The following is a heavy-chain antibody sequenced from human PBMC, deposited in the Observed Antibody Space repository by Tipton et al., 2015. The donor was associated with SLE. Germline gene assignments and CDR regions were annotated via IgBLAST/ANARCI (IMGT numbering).Heavy chain of an antibody. Sequence: TLSLTCTVSGVSISSDSYYWNWIRQPAGKGLEWIGRVYTSGSPYYNPSLQSRVVMSMDKSKNQFSLTLTAVTAADTAVYYCARTLDALDIWGQGTMVTVSS. J-gene: IGHJ3*02. CDR3: ARTLDALDI. CDR2: VYTSGSP. CDR1: GVSISSDSYY. V-gene: IGHV4-61*02.